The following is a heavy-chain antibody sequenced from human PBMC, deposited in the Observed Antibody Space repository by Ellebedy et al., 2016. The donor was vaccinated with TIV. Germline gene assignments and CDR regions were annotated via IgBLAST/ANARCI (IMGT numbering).Heavy chain of an antibody. Sequence: AASVKVSCKASGYTFTSYGISWVRQAPGQGLEWMGWISAYNGNTNYAQKLQGRVTMTTDTSTSTAYVELRSLRSDDTAVYYGARDPLIAAGTNYYYYYGMDVWGQGTTVTVSS. CDR2: ISAYNGNT. D-gene: IGHD6-13*01. CDR1: GYTFTSYG. V-gene: IGHV1-18*01. J-gene: IGHJ6*02. CDR3: ARDPLIAAGTNYYYYYGMDV.